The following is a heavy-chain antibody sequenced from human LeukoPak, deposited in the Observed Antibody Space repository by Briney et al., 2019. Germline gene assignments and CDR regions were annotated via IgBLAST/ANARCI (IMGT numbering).Heavy chain of an antibody. V-gene: IGHV4-4*07. Sequence: PSETLSLTCTVSGGPISSYYWSWIRQPAGKGLEWIGRIYTSGSTNYNPSPKSRVTMSVDTSKNQFSLRLSSVTAADTAVYYCARDRDSGWSYNWFDPWGQGTLVTVSS. CDR1: GGPISSYY. CDR2: IYTSGST. D-gene: IGHD6-13*01. CDR3: ARDRDSGWSYNWFDP. J-gene: IGHJ5*02.